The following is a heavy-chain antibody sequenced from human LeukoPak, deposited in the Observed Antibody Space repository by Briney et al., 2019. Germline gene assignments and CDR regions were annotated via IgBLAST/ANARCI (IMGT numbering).Heavy chain of an antibody. V-gene: IGHV3-11*04. CDR3: ARDPYSGNYGDYYYYYMDL. Sequence: GGSLRLSCAASGFTFSDYYMSWIRQAPGKGLEWVSYITSSGSTIYYADSVKGRFTISRDNAKNSLYLQMNSLRPEDTAVYYCARDPYSGNYGDYYYYYMDLWGQGTTVTISS. CDR1: GFTFSDYY. J-gene: IGHJ6*03. D-gene: IGHD1-26*01. CDR2: ITSSGSTI.